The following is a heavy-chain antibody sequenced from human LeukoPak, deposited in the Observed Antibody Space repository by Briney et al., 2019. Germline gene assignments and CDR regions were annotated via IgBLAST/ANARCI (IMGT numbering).Heavy chain of an antibody. CDR1: GYTFTGYY. J-gene: IGHJ3*02. CDR3: ARVHPFPDAFDI. D-gene: IGHD2-21*01. CDR2: INPNRGGT. V-gene: IGHV1-2*06. Sequence: ASVKVSCKASGYTFTGYYMHWVRQAPGRGLEWRGRINPNRGGTNYAQKLQGRATMTRDTSISTAYMELSRLRSDDTAVYYCARVHPFPDAFDIWGQGTMVTVSS.